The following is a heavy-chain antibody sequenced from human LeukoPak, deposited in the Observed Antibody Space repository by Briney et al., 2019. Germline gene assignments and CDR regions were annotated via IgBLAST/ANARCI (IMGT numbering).Heavy chain of an antibody. CDR2: INPSGGT. V-gene: IGHV4-34*01. J-gene: IGHJ4*02. Sequence: SETLSLTCGVSGESFSGYYWNWICQPPGNGLEWIGEINPSGGTNYSPSLKSRATISVDTSTNQFSLKVTSVTAADTAVYYCARGSNRARLANWGRGTQVTVSS. CDR3: ARGSNRARLAN. D-gene: IGHD3-16*01. CDR1: GESFSGYY.